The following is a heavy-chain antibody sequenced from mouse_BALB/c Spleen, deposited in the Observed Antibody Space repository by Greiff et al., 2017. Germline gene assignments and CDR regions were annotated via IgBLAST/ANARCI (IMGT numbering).Heavy chain of an antibody. CDR3: ARPYGSSYLYAMDY. D-gene: IGHD1-1*01. V-gene: IGHV5-6*03. CDR2: ISSGGST. Sequence: EVMLVEAGGGLVKPGGSLKLSCAASGFTFSSYAMSWVRQTPEKRLEWVASISSGGSTYYPDSVKGRFTISRDNAKNTLYLQMSSLKSEDTAMYYCARPYGSSYLYAMDYWGQGTSVTVSS. CDR1: GFTFSSYA. J-gene: IGHJ4*01.